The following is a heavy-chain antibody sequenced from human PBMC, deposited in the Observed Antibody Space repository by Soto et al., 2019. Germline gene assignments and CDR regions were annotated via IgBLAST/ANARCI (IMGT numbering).Heavy chain of an antibody. V-gene: IGHV3-33*01. CDR3: ARGEYYDFWSGAN. CDR1: GFTFSSYG. D-gene: IGHD3-3*01. CDR2: LWYDGRNK. J-gene: IGHJ4*02. Sequence: QVQLVESGGGVVQPGRSLRLSCAASGFTFSSYGMHWVRQATGQGLEWVAVLWYDGRNKYYADSVKGRFTLSRDNSKHTLYLQMSRLRAETTAVYYFARGEYYDFWSGANWGQGTLVTVSS.